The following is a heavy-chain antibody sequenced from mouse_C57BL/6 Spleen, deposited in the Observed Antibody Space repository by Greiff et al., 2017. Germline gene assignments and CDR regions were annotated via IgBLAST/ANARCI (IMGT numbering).Heavy chain of an antibody. Sequence: EVQRVESGPGLVKPSQSLSLTCSVTGYSITSGYYWNWIRQFPGNKLEWMGYISYDGSNNYNPSLKNRIPITRDTSKNQFFLKLNSVTTEDTATYYGARIHYGSSYFDYWGQGTTLTVSS. D-gene: IGHD1-1*01. V-gene: IGHV3-6*01. CDR1: GYSITSGYY. CDR2: ISYDGSN. J-gene: IGHJ2*01. CDR3: ARIHYGSSYFDY.